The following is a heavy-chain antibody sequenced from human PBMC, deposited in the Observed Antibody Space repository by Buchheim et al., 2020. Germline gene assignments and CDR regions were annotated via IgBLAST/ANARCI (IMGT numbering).Heavy chain of an antibody. V-gene: IGHV3-30*18. Sequence: QVQLVESGGGVVQPGRSLRLSCAASGFTFSSYGMHWVRQAPGKGLEWVAVISYDGSNKYYADSVKGRFTISRDNSKNTLYLQMNSLRAEDMAVYYCAKLSYGDYYYYGMDVWGQGTT. D-gene: IGHD4-17*01. J-gene: IGHJ6*02. CDR2: ISYDGSNK. CDR1: GFTFSSYG. CDR3: AKLSYGDYYYYGMDV.